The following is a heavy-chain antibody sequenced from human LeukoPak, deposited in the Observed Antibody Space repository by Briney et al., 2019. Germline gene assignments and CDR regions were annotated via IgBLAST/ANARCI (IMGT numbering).Heavy chain of an antibody. J-gene: IGHJ5*02. Sequence: ASVKVSCKASGYTFTSYYMHWVRQAPGQGLEWMGIINPSGGSTSYAQKFQGRVTMTRDTSTSTVYMELSSLRSEDTAVYYCARGRRVAALVRGGWFDPWGQGTLVTVSS. CDR2: INPSGGST. CDR3: ARGRRVAALVRGGWFDP. CDR1: GYTFTSYY. V-gene: IGHV1-46*01. D-gene: IGHD6-6*01.